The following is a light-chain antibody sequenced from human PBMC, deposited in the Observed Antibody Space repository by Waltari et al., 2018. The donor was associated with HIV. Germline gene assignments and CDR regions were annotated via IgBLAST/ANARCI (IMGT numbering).Light chain of an antibody. CDR2: DAS. CDR3: QQRNSWPLT. Sequence: EIVLTQSPATLSLPPGERASLSCRASPSISNYLGWYQQKPGQAPRLLIYDASNRATGIPARFSGSGSGTDFTLTISSLEPEDFAVYYCQQRNSWPLTFGGGTKVEIK. CDR1: PSISNY. V-gene: IGKV3-11*01. J-gene: IGKJ4*01.